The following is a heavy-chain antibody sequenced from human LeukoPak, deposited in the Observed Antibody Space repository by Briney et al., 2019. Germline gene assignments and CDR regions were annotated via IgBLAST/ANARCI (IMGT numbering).Heavy chain of an antibody. J-gene: IGHJ4*02. CDR2: IYSSGVT. Sequence: PSETLSLTCTVSGGSINNYYWSWLRQPPGKGLEWLGYIYSSGVTNYNPSLQSRVTISIDTSKNQFSLKVSSVTAADTAVYYCARHDNVPVIRHGFDHWGQGTLVTVSS. V-gene: IGHV4-59*08. CDR3: ARHDNVPVIRHGFDH. CDR1: GGSINNYY. D-gene: IGHD2-8*01.